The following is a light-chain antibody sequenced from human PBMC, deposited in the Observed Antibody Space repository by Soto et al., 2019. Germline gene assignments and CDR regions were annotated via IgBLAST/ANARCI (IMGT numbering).Light chain of an antibody. CDR1: SSNIGSNY. Sequence: QSVLTQPPSASATPGQRVTISCSGSSSNIGSNYVYWYQQLPGTAPKLLIYRNSQRPSGVPDRFSGSKSGTSASLAISGLRSEDEADYYCAAWDDSLSGVVFGGGTKVTVL. CDR3: AAWDDSLSGVV. J-gene: IGLJ2*01. CDR2: RNS. V-gene: IGLV1-47*01.